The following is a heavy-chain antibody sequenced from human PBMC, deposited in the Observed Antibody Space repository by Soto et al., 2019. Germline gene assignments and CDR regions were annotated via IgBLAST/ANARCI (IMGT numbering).Heavy chain of an antibody. Sequence: GGSLRLSCAASGFTFSSYAMHWVRQAPGKGLEWVAVISYDGSNKYYADSVKGRFTISRDNSKNTLYLQMNSLRAEDTAVYYCARDPPNPGGRTSYYYYGIDVWGQGPTVTVSS. CDR3: ARDPPNPGGRTSYYYYGIDV. J-gene: IGHJ6*02. V-gene: IGHV3-30-3*01. D-gene: IGHD2-15*01. CDR1: GFTFSSYA. CDR2: ISYDGSNK.